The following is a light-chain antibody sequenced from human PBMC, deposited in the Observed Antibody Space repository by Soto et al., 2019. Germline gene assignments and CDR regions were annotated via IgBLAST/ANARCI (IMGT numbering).Light chain of an antibody. Sequence: QSVLTQSPSASASLGASVKLTCTLSSGHSSYAIAWHQQQPEKGPRYLMKLNSDGSHSKGDGIPDRFSGSSSGAERYLIISSLQYEDEADYCGQTWGNGIRVFGTGTKVTVL. V-gene: IGLV4-69*01. CDR1: SGHSSYA. CDR2: LNSDGSH. CDR3: QTWGNGIRV. J-gene: IGLJ1*01.